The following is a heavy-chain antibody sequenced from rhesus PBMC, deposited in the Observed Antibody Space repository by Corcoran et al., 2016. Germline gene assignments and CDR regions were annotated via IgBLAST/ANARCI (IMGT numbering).Heavy chain of an antibody. Sequence: EVQLVESGGGLVKPGGSLRLSCAASGFTFSSSAMHWVRQASGKGLEWVGRMKSKSNNYELGYASSMKGRFCISRDVSKNTAYLHMNSLKTEDTAVYYCARDHGYYSGSYPHVWCPGVLVTVSS. D-gene: IGHD3-16*01. CDR3: ARDHGYYSGSYPHV. J-gene: IGHJ5-1*01. CDR1: GFTFSSSA. V-gene: IGHV3-118*01. CDR2: MKSKSNNYEL.